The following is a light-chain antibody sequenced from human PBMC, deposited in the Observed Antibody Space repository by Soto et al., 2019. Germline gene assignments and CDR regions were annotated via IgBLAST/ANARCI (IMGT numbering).Light chain of an antibody. CDR3: QQYYNWPPYT. CDR1: QGISSY. J-gene: IGKJ2*01. V-gene: IGKV3-15*01. CDR2: GAS. Sequence: MTQSPSSLSASTGDRVTITCRASQGISSYLAWYQQKPGQTPRLLIYGASTRATGVPPRFSGSRSGTEFTLTISSLQSEDFAVYYCQQYYNWPPYTFGQGTKLDFK.